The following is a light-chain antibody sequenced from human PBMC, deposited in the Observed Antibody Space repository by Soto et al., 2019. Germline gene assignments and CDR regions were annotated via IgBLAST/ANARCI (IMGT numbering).Light chain of an antibody. Sequence: VMTQSPATLSVSPGARAPLSCRASQSVGSNLAWYQQKPAQAPRLLIYGVSTRATGTPARFSVSGSGTEFTLTISSVQSEDFAVYYCQQYNNWLQTFGQGTKVDIK. CDR2: GVS. J-gene: IGKJ1*01. CDR1: QSVGSN. V-gene: IGKV3-15*01. CDR3: QQYNNWLQT.